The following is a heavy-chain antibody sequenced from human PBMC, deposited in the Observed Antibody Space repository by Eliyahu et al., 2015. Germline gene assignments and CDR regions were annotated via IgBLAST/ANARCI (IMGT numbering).Heavy chain of an antibody. CDR1: GGSFSGHY. V-gene: IGHV4-34*01. J-gene: IGHJ4*02. D-gene: IGHD2-15*01. CDR3: ARASKTNIPSDNYSLDG. Sequence: QVRLQQWGAGLLRPSETLSLTCAVYGGSFSGHYWTWIRQPPGKGLEWIGDINHSGSPNYNSSLKSRVTILVDTSKNQFSLKLTSVTAADTALYYCARASKTNIPSDNYSLDGWGQGIRVTVSS. CDR2: INHSGSP.